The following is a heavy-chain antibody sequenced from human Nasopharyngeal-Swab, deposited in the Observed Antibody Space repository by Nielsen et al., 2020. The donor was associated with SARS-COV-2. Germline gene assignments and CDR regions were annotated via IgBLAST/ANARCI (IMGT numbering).Heavy chain of an antibody. CDR3: TRDPYSTPPDY. Sequence: GGSLRLSCAASGFTFSNAWMSWVRQPPGKGLEWVANIKHDGSDKNYVDSVKGRFTISRDNAKNLLFLQMNNLRAEDTALYYCTRDPYSTPPDYWGQGTLVTVSS. D-gene: IGHD6-13*01. CDR2: IKHDGSDK. J-gene: IGHJ4*02. V-gene: IGHV3-7*01. CDR1: GFTFSNAW.